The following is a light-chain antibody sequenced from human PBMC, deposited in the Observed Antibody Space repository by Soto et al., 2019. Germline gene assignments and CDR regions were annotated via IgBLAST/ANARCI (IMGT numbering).Light chain of an antibody. Sequence: QSVLTQPPSVSAAPGQKVTISCSGSNSNIGNNFVSWYQQLPGTAPKLLIYENNKRPLGIPDRFSDSKSGTSATLGITELLAGDEADYYCGTWDTSLSTVVFGGGTKLTVL. CDR2: ENN. J-gene: IGLJ2*01. CDR3: GTWDTSLSTVV. CDR1: NSNIGNNF. V-gene: IGLV1-51*02.